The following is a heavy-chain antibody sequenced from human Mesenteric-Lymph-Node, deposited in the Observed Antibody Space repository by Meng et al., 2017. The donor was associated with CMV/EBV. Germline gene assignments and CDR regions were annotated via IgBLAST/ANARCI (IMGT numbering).Heavy chain of an antibody. CDR3: AREGGEKDNYIDY. CDR1: GGICGSHT. V-gene: IGHV1-69*01. J-gene: IGHJ4*02. D-gene: IGHD3-16*01. CDR2: IIPIFGKP. Sequence: KASGGICGSHTISGGRQGPGKGLKGMGGIIPIFGKPKYEQKFQGRVTLTADESTDTANMERSSLRSDDTAVYYCAREGGEKDNYIDYWGQGILVTVSS.